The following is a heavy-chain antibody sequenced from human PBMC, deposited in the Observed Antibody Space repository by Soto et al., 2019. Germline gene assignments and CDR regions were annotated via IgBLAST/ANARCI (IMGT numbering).Heavy chain of an antibody. CDR2: IYYSGST. J-gene: IGHJ4*02. CDR3: ARDSGISGFDY. Sequence: SETLSLTCTVSGGSISSYYWSWIRQPPGKGLEWIGYIYYSGSTNYNPSLKSRVTISVDTSKNQFSLKLSSVTAADTAVYYCARDSGISGFDYWGQGTLVTVSS. CDR1: GGSISSYY. D-gene: IGHD2-15*01. V-gene: IGHV4-59*01.